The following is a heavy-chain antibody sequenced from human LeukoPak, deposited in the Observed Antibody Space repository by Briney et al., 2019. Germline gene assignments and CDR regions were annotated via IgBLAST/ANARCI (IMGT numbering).Heavy chain of an antibody. J-gene: IGHJ4*02. CDR1: GFTFTSYT. D-gene: IGHD5-12*01. Sequence: PGGSLRLSCVASGFTFTSYTMNWVRQAPGKGLEWVLYISSSGSGGSTYYADSVKGRFTISRDNSKNSLYLQMNSLRAEDTALYYCAKDGSDYESSFDYWGQGTLVTVSS. CDR3: AKDGSDYESSFDY. V-gene: IGHV3-48*01. CDR2: ISSSGSGGST.